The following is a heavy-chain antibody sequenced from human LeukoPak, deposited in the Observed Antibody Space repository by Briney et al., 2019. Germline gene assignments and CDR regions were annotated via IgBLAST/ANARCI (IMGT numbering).Heavy chain of an antibody. J-gene: IGHJ4*02. CDR3: ARGERLGLDS. D-gene: IGHD6-19*01. V-gene: IGHV4-59*01. CDR2: IYSSAYT. CDR1: GGSISGYY. Sequence: SETLSLTCTVSGGSISGYYWSWIRQPPGKGLDWVGYIYSSAYTNYNPSLKNRVTISVDTSKNQFSLRLISVTAADTAVYYCARGERLGLDSWGQGTLVAVSS.